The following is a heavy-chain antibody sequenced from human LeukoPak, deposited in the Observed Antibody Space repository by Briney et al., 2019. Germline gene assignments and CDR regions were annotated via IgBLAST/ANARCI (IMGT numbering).Heavy chain of an antibody. CDR3: ARDSGRSGIAVD. CDR1: GGSISSGGYY. D-gene: IGHD6-19*01. CDR2: IYYSGST. J-gene: IGHJ4*02. V-gene: IGHV4-61*08. Sequence: SETLSLTCTVSGGSISSGGYYWSWIRQHPGKGLEWIGYIYYSGSTNYNPSLKSRVTISVDTSKNQFSLKLSSVTAADTAVYYCARDSGRSGIAVDWGQGTLVTVSS.